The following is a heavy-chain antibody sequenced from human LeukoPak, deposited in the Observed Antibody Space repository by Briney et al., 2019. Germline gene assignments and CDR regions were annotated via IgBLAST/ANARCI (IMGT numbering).Heavy chain of an antibody. CDR2: IKQDGSEK. CDR1: GFTFSNYW. CDR3: AREGATFTPGSSFVYYYMDV. J-gene: IGHJ6*03. D-gene: IGHD6-6*01. Sequence: PGGSLRLSCAASGFTFSNYWMSWVRQAPGKGLEWVANIKQDGSEKNYVASVKGRFSISRDNAKNSLYLQMNSLRAEDTAVYYCAREGATFTPGSSFVYYYMDVWGKGTTVTVSS. V-gene: IGHV3-7*01.